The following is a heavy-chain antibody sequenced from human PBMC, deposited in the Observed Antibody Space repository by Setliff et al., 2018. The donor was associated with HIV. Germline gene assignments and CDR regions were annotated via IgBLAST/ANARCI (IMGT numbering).Heavy chain of an antibody. D-gene: IGHD3-3*01. CDR1: GFTFSSYA. J-gene: IGHJ4*02. CDR2: ISYDGINK. V-gene: IGHV3-30*04. CDR3: ARERLRFLEWLPLDY. Sequence: GGSLRLSCAASGFTFSSYAMHWVRQAPGKGLEWVAVISYDGINKYYADSVKGRFTSSRDNSKNTLYLQMNSLRAEDTAVYYCARERLRFLEWLPLDYWGQGTLVTVAS.